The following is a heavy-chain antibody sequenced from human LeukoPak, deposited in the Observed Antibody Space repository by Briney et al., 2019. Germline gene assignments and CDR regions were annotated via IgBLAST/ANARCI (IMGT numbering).Heavy chain of an antibody. CDR2: IKQDGSEK. V-gene: IGHV3-7*01. J-gene: IGHJ2*01. CDR3: ASAVGVAVAGTQAWYFDL. CDR1: GFTFSSYS. D-gene: IGHD6-19*01. Sequence: GGSLRLSCAASGFTFSSYSMNWVRQAPGKGLEWVANIKQDGSEKYYVDSVKGRFTISRDNAKNSLYLQMNSLRAEDTAVYYCASAVGVAVAGTQAWYFDLWGRGTLVTVSS.